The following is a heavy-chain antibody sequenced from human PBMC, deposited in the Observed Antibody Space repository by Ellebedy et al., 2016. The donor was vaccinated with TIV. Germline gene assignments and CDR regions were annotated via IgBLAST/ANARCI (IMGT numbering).Heavy chain of an antibody. Sequence: AASVKVSCKASGYTFTSYGISWVRQAPGQGLEWMGWISAYNGNTNYAQKLQGRVTMTTDTSTSTAYMELRSLRSDDTAVYYCARDTSGDRYYYYDYGMDVWGQGTTVTVSS. D-gene: IGHD3-10*01. CDR1: GYTFTSYG. V-gene: IGHV1-18*04. J-gene: IGHJ6*02. CDR3: ARDTSGDRYYYYDYGMDV. CDR2: ISAYNGNT.